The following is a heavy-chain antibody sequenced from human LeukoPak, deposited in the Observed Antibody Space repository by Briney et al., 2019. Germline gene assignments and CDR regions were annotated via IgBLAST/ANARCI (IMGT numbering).Heavy chain of an antibody. CDR1: GGSFSGYY. D-gene: IGHD2-2*01. V-gene: IGHV4-34*01. Sequence: SETLSLTCAVYGGSFSGYYWSWIRQPPGKGLEWIGEINHSGSTNYNPSLKSRVTISVDTSKNQFSLKLSSVTAADTAVYYCARLGYCTSSSCEGGMDVWGQGTTVTVSS. J-gene: IGHJ6*02. CDR2: INHSGST. CDR3: ARLGYCTSSSCEGGMDV.